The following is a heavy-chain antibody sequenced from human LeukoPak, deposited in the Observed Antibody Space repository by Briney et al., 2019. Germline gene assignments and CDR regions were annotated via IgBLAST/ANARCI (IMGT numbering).Heavy chain of an antibody. J-gene: IGHJ4*02. CDR3: ARVSPDYDFWSGFRYYFDY. CDR1: GGSISSYY. Sequence: SETLSLTCTVSGGSISSYYWSWIRQPPGKGLEWIGYIYYGGSTNYNPSLKSRVTISVDTSKNQFSLKLSSVTAADTAVYYCARVSPDYDFWSGFRYYFDYWGQGTLVTVSS. CDR2: IYYGGST. D-gene: IGHD3-3*01. V-gene: IGHV4-59*01.